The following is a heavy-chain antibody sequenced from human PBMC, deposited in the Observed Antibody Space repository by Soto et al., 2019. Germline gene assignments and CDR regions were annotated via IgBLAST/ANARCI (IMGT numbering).Heavy chain of an antibody. Sequence: GGSLRLSCAASGFTFSRYWMHWVRQAPGKGLVWVSRINSDGSSTSYADSVKGRFTISRDNAKNTLYLQMNSLRAEDTAVYYCARAGFDGDYCSGGSCLPHFDYWGQGTLVTVSS. V-gene: IGHV3-74*01. CDR3: ARAGFDGDYCSGGSCLPHFDY. CDR1: GFTFSRYW. D-gene: IGHD2-15*01. CDR2: INSDGSST. J-gene: IGHJ4*02.